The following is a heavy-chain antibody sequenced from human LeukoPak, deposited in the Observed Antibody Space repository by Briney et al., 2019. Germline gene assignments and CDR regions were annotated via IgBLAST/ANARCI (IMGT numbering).Heavy chain of an antibody. J-gene: IGHJ4*02. Sequence: KSSETLSLTCTVSGGSISSYYWSWIRQPPGKGLEWIGYIYYSGSTNYNPSLKSRVTISVDTSKNQFSLKLSSVTAADTAVYYCARHEATATLYYFDYWGQGTPVTVSS. D-gene: IGHD4-17*01. CDR1: GGSISSYY. CDR3: ARHEATATLYYFDY. V-gene: IGHV4-59*08. CDR2: IYYSGST.